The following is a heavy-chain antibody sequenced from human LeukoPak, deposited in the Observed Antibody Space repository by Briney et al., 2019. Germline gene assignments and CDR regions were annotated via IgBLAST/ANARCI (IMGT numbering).Heavy chain of an antibody. D-gene: IGHD6-13*01. J-gene: IGHJ5*02. V-gene: IGHV4-31*03. Sequence: SETLSLTCTVSGGSISSGGYYWSWIRQHPGKGLEWIGYIYYSGSTYYNPSLKSRVTISVDTSKNQFSLKLSSVTAADTAVYYCARAASWQQLSWFDPWGQGTLVTVSS. CDR1: GGSISSGGYY. CDR3: ARAASWQQLSWFDP. CDR2: IYYSGST.